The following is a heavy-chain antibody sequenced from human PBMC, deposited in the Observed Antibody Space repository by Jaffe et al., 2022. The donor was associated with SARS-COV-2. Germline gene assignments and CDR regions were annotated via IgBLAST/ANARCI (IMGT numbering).Heavy chain of an antibody. CDR3: AREGEYSGGSCNSFDP. D-gene: IGHD2-15*01. CDR2: IYYSGST. J-gene: IGHJ5*02. CDR1: GGSISSGGYY. Sequence: QVQLQESGPGLVKPSQTLSLTCTVSGGSISSGGYYWSWIRQHPGKGLEWIGYIYYSGSTYYNPSLKSRVTISVDTSKNQFSLKLSSVTAADTAVYYCAREGEYSGGSCNSFDPWGQGTLVTVSS. V-gene: IGHV4-31*03.